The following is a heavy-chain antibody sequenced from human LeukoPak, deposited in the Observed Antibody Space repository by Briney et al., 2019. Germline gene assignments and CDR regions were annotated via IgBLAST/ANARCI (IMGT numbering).Heavy chain of an antibody. CDR2: IYHSGST. Sequence: SETLSLTCTVPGYSISSGYYWGWIRQPPGKGLEWIGSIYHSGSTYYNPSLKSRVTISVDTSKDQFSLKLSSVTAADTAVYYCARDSFAESYYYYMDVWGKGTTVTVSS. CDR1: GYSISSGYY. J-gene: IGHJ6*03. D-gene: IGHD3-3*01. V-gene: IGHV4-38-2*02. CDR3: ARDSFAESYYYYMDV.